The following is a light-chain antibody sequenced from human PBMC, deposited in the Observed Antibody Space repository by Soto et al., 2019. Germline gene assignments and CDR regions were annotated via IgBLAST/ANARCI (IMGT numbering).Light chain of an antibody. V-gene: IGKV3-15*01. Sequence: IVMTQSPATLSVSPGERATLSCRASQSVGTNLAWYQQKPRQAPRLLIYAASTRATGLPARFSGSGSGTDFTLTISSLQSEDFAVYYCQEYSSWPTWTFGQGTKVDIK. CDR2: AAS. CDR3: QEYSSWPTWT. J-gene: IGKJ1*01. CDR1: QSVGTN.